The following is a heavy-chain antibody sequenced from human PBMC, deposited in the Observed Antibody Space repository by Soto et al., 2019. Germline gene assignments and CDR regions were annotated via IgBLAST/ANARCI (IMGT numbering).Heavy chain of an antibody. CDR3: ARHSVQGAERLFDY. D-gene: IGHD3-3*01. Sequence: QLQLQESGPGLVKPSETLSLTCTVSGGSISSSSYYWGWIRQPPGKALEWIGSIYYSGSTYYNPSHKSRVTISVDTSKNQFCLKLRSVTAADTAVYYCARHSVQGAERLFDYWGQGTLVTVSS. V-gene: IGHV4-39*01. CDR1: GGSISSSSYY. CDR2: IYYSGST. J-gene: IGHJ4*02.